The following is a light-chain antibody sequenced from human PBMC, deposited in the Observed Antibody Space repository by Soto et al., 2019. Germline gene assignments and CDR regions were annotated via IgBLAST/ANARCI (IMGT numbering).Light chain of an antibody. V-gene: IGLV2-14*01. Sequence: QSALTQPASVSGSPGQSITISCTGTSSDVGAYNSVSWYQQHPGKAPKLIIYDVSTRPSGISDRFSGSKSGNTASLTISGLQAEDEYDYYCSSDTTSVTYVFGPGTKLTVL. J-gene: IGLJ1*01. CDR3: SSDTTSVTYV. CDR1: SSDVGAYNS. CDR2: DVS.